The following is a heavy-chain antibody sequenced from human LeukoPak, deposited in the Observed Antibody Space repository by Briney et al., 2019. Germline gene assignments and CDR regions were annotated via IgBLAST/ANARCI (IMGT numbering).Heavy chain of an antibody. D-gene: IGHD1-1*01. Sequence: GGSLRLSCAASGSTFSSYGMHWVRQAPGKRLEWVAVIWYDGSNKYYADSVKGRFTISRDNSKNTLYLQMNSLRAEDTAVYYCARDYCGTTSGCYYYYGMDVWGQGTTVTVSS. J-gene: IGHJ6*02. V-gene: IGHV3-33*01. CDR2: IWYDGSNK. CDR3: ARDYCGTTSGCYYYYGMDV. CDR1: GSTFSSYG.